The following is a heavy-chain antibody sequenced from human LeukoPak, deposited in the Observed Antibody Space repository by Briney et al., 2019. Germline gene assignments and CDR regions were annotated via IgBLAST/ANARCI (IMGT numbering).Heavy chain of an antibody. Sequence: GGSLRLSCAASGFTFSSYEMNWVRQAPGKGLEWVSYISSSGSTICYADSVKGRFTISRDDAKNSLYLQMNSLRAEDTAVYYCAELGITMIGGVWGKGTTVTVSS. J-gene: IGHJ6*04. CDR2: ISSSGSTI. CDR3: AELGITMIGGV. V-gene: IGHV3-48*03. CDR1: GFTFSSYE. D-gene: IGHD3-10*02.